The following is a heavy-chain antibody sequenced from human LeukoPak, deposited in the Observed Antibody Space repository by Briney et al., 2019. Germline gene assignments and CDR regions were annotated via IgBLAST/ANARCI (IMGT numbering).Heavy chain of an antibody. CDR1: GGSISSSNW. Sequence: SETLSLTCAVSGGSISSSNWWSWVRQPPGKGLEWIGEIYHSGSTNFNPSLKSRVTISVDKSNNQFSLKLSSVTAADTAVYYCARDSDQQLDQRGYNWFDPWGQGTLVTVSS. J-gene: IGHJ5*02. CDR2: IYHSGST. V-gene: IGHV4-4*02. CDR3: ARDSDQQLDQRGYNWFDP. D-gene: IGHD6-13*01.